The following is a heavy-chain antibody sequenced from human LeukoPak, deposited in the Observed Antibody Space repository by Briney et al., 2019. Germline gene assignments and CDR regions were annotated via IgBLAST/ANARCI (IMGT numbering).Heavy chain of an antibody. D-gene: IGHD5-18*01. CDR2: IKQDGSEK. J-gene: IGHJ6*03. CDR3: ARAGYSYGYAYYYYYMDV. CDR1: GFTFSSYW. V-gene: IGHV3-7*01. Sequence: GGSLRLSCAASGFTFSSYWMSWVRQAPGKGLEWVANIKQDGSEKYYVDSVKGRFTISRDNAKNSLYLQMNSLRAEDTAVYYCARAGYSYGYAYYYYYMDVWGKGTTVTISS.